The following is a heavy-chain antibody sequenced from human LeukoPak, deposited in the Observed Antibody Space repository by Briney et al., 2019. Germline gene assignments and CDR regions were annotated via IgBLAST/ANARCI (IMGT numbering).Heavy chain of an antibody. Sequence: PGGSLRLSCVASGFTFRNYAVSWVRQSPGKGLEWISAISNDGVYTFHADSVKGRLTISRDNSKNTLYLQMDSLRAEDTAIYYCAKGSSGGRPYYFDYWGQGTLVTVSS. CDR3: AKGSSGGRPYYFDY. CDR1: GFTFRNYA. CDR2: ISNDGVYT. J-gene: IGHJ4*02. D-gene: IGHD3-22*01. V-gene: IGHV3-23*01.